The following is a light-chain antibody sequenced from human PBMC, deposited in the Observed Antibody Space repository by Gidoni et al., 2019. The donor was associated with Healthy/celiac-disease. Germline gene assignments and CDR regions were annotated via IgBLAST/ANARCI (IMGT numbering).Light chain of an antibody. J-gene: IGKJ1*01. CDR3: QQYNSYALT. CDR2: KAY. CDR1: QSISSW. Sequence: DIQMTQSPSTLSASVGDRVTITCRASQSISSWLSWYQQKPGKAPQLLIYKAYSLESGVPSRFSGSGSGTEFTLTISSLQPDDVATYYCQQYNSYALTFXQXTKVEIK. V-gene: IGKV1-5*03.